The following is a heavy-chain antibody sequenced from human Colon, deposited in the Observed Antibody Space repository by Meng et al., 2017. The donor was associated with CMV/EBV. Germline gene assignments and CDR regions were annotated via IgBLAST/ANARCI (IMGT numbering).Heavy chain of an antibody. J-gene: IGHJ5*02. CDR1: GFTFSNTW. CDR3: ARGQGGSGTWHLDA. V-gene: IGHV3-74*01. Sequence: GESLKISCAASGFTFSNTWMHWVRQVPGKGLVWVSRLSNDESISAYADFAKGRFTMSRDNAKNTVYLQMNSLRGEDTAVYYCARGQGGSGTWHLDAWGQGTLVTVSS. D-gene: IGHD3-10*01. CDR2: LSNDESIS.